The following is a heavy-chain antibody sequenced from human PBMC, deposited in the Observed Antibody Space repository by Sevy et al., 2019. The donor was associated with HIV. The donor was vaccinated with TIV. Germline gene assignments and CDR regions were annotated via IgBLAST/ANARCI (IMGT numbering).Heavy chain of an antibody. CDR3: ARSRGSSWANWFDP. Sequence: GGSLRLSCAASGFTFSSYAMHWVRQAPGKGLEWVAVISYDGSNKYYADSVKGRFTISRDNSKNTLYLQMNSLRAVDTAVYYCARSRGSSWANWFDPWGQGTLVTVSS. D-gene: IGHD6-13*01. V-gene: IGHV3-30-3*01. CDR1: GFTFSSYA. CDR2: ISYDGSNK. J-gene: IGHJ5*02.